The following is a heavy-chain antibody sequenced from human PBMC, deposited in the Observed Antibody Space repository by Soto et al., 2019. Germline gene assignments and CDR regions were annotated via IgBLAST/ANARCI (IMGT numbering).Heavy chain of an antibody. J-gene: IGHJ5*02. V-gene: IGHV3-74*01. D-gene: IGHD2-21*01. Sequence: EVQLVESGGGLVQPGGSLRLSCAAYGFTFSSYWMHWVRQAPGKGLVWVSRINSDGSSTSYADSVKGRFTISRDNAKNTLYLQMNSLRAEDTAVYYCARDPGILEAAYNWFDPWGQGTLVTVSS. CDR2: INSDGSST. CDR1: GFTFSSYW. CDR3: ARDPGILEAAYNWFDP.